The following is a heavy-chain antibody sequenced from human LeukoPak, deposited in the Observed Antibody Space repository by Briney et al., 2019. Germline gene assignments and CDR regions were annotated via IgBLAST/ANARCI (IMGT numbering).Heavy chain of an antibody. J-gene: IGHJ4*02. CDR1: GGAIISDNFY. V-gene: IGHV4-39*01. CDR2: INYSGNT. CDR3: GRLFDS. Sequence: PSETLSLTCTVSGGAIISDNFYWGWVRQPPGKGREWVGSINYSGNTYYNPSRGSRLSITVDKARTQCLMRLSSVTAAERAFYYCGRLFDSWGQGILVTVSS.